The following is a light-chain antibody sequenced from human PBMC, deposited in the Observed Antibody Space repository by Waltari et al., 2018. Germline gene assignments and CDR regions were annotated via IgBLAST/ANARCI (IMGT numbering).Light chain of an antibody. CDR2: DVS. J-gene: IGLJ2*01. Sequence: QSALTQPASVSGSPGQSVTIFCAGTSNDVGRYNPVSWYQEHPGQAPRVIIYDVSDRPSGVSDRFSGSKSGNTASLTISGLQAEDEADYYCSSQSSNDVVLFGGGTKLTVL. CDR1: SNDVGRYNP. CDR3: SSQSSNDVVL. V-gene: IGLV2-14*01.